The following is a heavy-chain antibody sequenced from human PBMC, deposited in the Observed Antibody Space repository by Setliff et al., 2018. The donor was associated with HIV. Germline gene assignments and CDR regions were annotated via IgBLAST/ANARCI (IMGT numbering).Heavy chain of an antibody. CDR3: AAQGVL. V-gene: IGHV3-11*04. CDR1: GFNFSDNY. Sequence: GGSLRLSCAGSGSGGSGFNFSDNYMSWVRQAPGQGLEWLSYISSSGTTTYYADSVKSRFTISRDNAKNSVLLQMNSLRVEDTAVYFCAAQGVLWGQGPQVTVSS. J-gene: IGHJ4*02. CDR2: ISSSGTTT.